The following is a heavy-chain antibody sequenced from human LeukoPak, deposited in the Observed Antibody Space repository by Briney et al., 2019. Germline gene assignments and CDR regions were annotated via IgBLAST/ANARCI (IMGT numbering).Heavy chain of an antibody. J-gene: IGHJ4*02. D-gene: IGHD3-10*01. V-gene: IGHV4-34*01. CDR1: GGSFSGYY. CDR3: ARIPYYYGSGSYCNPRFDY. Sequence: PSETLSLTCAVYGGSFSGYYWSWIRQPPGKGLEWIGEINHSGSTNYNPSLKSRVTISVDTSKNQFSLKLSSVTAADTAVYYCARIPYYYGSGSYCNPRFDYWGQGTLVTVSS. CDR2: INHSGST.